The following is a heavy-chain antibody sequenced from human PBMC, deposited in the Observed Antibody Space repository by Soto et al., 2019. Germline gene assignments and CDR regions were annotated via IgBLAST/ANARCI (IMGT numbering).Heavy chain of an antibody. V-gene: IGHV6-1*01. Sequence: QSQTLSLTCAISGDSVSSNSAAWNWIRQSPSRGLEWLGRTYYRSKWYNDYAVSVKSRITINPDTSKNQFSLQLNSVTPEDTAVYYCAREAVGYCSSTSCPHHDAFDIWGQGTMVTVSS. CDR2: TYYRSKWYN. CDR1: GDSVSSNSAA. D-gene: IGHD2-2*01. J-gene: IGHJ3*02. CDR3: AREAVGYCSSTSCPHHDAFDI.